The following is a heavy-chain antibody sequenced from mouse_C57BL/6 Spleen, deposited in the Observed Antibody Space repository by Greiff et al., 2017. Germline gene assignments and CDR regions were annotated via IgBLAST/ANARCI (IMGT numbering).Heavy chain of an antibody. D-gene: IGHD1-1*01. J-gene: IGHJ1*03. Sequence: VQLQQSGPELVKPGASVKISCKASGYSFTDYNMNWVKQSNGKSLEWIGVINPNYGTTSYNQKFKGQATLTVDQSSSTAYMQLNSLTSEYSAVYYCARSHYYGSSYYWYFDVWGTGTTVTVAS. CDR2: INPNYGTT. V-gene: IGHV1-39*01. CDR3: ARSHYYGSSYYWYFDV. CDR1: GYSFTDYN.